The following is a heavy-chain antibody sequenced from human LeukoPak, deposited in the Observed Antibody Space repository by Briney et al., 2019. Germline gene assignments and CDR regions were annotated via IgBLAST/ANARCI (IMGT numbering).Heavy chain of an antibody. CDR3: ARVRVYDSSGHPGNY. CDR2: TIPILGIA. Sequence: SVKVSCKASGGTFSSYAISWVRQAPGQGLEWMGRTIPILGIANYAQKFQGRVTITADKSTSTAYMELSSLRSEDTAVYYCARVRVYDSSGHPGNYWGQGTLVTVSS. D-gene: IGHD3-22*01. J-gene: IGHJ4*02. CDR1: GGTFSSYA. V-gene: IGHV1-69*04.